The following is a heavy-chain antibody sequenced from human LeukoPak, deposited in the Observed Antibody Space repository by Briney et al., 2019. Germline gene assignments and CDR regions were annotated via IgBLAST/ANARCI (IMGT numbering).Heavy chain of an antibody. J-gene: IGHJ4*02. CDR3: ARDRDSSGWHVADY. V-gene: IGHV1-18*01. Sequence: GASVKVSCKASGYTFRSYDITWVRQAPGQGLGWMGWISPNNGNTNHAQKFQGRVTMTTDTPTSTAYMEMRSLRSDDTAVYYCARDRDSSGWHVADYWGQGTLVTVSS. D-gene: IGHD6-19*01. CDR2: ISPNNGNT. CDR1: GYTFRSYD.